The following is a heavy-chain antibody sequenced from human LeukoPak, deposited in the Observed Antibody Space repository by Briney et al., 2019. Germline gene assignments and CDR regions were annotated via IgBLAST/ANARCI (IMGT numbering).Heavy chain of an antibody. V-gene: IGHV3-9*01. CDR1: GFTFDDYA. D-gene: IGHD3-10*01. CDR2: ISWNSGSI. CDR3: AKDKAGEMATPDY. Sequence: GGSLRLSCAASGFTFDDYAMHWVRQAPGKGLEWVSGISWNSGSIGYADSVKGRFTISRDNAKNSLYLRMNSLRAEDTALYYCAKDKAGEMATPDYWGQGTLVTVSS. J-gene: IGHJ4*02.